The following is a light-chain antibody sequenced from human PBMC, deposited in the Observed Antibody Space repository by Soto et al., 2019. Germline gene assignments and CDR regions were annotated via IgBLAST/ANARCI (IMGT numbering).Light chain of an antibody. CDR2: GAF. J-gene: IGKJ4*01. Sequence: EIVMTQSPATLSVSPGETATLSCRASQSVSYNLAWYQQKPGQVPRLLIYGAFTRATGIPARFSGSGSGTEFTLTISSLQSVDFAVYYCQQYKNWPPLTFGGGTKVEIK. CDR1: QSVSYN. CDR3: QQYKNWPPLT. V-gene: IGKV3-15*01.